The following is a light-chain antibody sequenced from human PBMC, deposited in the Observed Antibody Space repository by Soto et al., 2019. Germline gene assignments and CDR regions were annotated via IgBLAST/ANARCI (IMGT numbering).Light chain of an antibody. CDR1: QDINKY. CDR2: DAS. J-gene: IGKJ2*02. Sequence: DIPMTQSPSSLSASVGDRVTITCQASQDINKYLNWYQQKPGKAPKLLIYDASNLETGVPSRFSGSGSGTDFTFTISSLQAEDLATYYCQQYDILHRTFGQGTKLEIK. V-gene: IGKV1-33*01. CDR3: QQYDILHRT.